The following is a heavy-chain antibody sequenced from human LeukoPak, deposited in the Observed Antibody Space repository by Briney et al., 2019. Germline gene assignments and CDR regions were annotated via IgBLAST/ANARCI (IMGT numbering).Heavy chain of an antibody. CDR3: AKDLITMVRGLNFDY. D-gene: IGHD3-10*01. J-gene: IGHJ4*02. CDR1: GFTFSSYA. CDR2: ISGSGGST. V-gene: IGHV3-23*01. Sequence: GGSLRLSCAASGFTFSSYAMSWVRQAPGKGLEWVSAISGSGGSTYYADSVEGRFTISRDNSKNTLYLQMNSLRAEDTAVYYCAKDLITMVRGLNFDYWGQGTLVTVSS.